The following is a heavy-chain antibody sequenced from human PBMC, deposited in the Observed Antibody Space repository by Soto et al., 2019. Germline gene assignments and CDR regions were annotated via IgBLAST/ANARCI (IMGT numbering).Heavy chain of an antibody. J-gene: IGHJ4*02. CDR1: GGTFSSYA. D-gene: IGHD1-26*01. CDR3: AKAPRWELNYFDY. CDR2: IIPIFGTA. Sequence: VASVKVSCKASGGTFSSYAISWVRQAPGQGLEWMGGIIPIFGTANYAQKFQGRVTITADESTSTAYMELSSLRSEDTAVYYCAKAPRWELNYFDYWGQGTLVTVSS. V-gene: IGHV1-69*13.